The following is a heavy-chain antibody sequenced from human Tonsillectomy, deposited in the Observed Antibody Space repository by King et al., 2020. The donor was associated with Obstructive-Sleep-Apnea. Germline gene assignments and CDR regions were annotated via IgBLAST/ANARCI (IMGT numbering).Heavy chain of an antibody. V-gene: IGHV5-51*01. CDR1: GYTFTSYW. D-gene: IGHD1-1*01. CDR2: IYLHDSDI. Sequence: VQLVESGAEVKKPGESLKISCKGSGYTFTSYWIGWVRQMPGKGLECMGIIYLHDSDIRYSPSFQGQVTISVDKSISTAYLQRSSLKASDTAIYYCARLPMRTGWFDPWGQGTLVTVSS. CDR3: ARLPMRTGWFDP. J-gene: IGHJ5*02.